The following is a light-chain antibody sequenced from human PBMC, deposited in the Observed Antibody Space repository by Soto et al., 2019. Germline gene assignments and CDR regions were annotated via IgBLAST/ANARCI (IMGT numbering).Light chain of an antibody. J-gene: IGKJ4*01. CDR2: GAS. CDR1: QSVSSN. V-gene: IGKV3-15*01. CDR3: QKYNSAPLT. Sequence: EIVMTQSPATLSVSPGERATLSCRASQSVSSNLAWYQQKPGQAPRLLIYGASTRATGIPARFSGSGSGTEFTLTISSLQSEDVAAYYCQKYNSAPLTFGRGTKVDIK.